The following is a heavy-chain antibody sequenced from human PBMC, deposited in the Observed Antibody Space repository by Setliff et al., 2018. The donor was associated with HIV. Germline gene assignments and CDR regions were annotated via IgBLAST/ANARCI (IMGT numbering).Heavy chain of an antibody. CDR1: GFTFSDYY. CDR2: MNIDGSST. CDR3: VRGSGYYYFDN. V-gene: IGHV3-74*01. Sequence: PGGFLRLSCAASGFTFSDYYMSWIRQAPGKGLVWVFGMNIDGSSTRYADSVKGRFTISRDNAKNMLYLQMNSLSADDTAVYYCVRGSGYYYFDNWGQGALVTVSS. J-gene: IGHJ4*02. D-gene: IGHD3-22*01.